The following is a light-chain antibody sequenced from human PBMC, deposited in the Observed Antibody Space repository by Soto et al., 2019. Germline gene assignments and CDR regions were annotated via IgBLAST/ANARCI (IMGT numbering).Light chain of an antibody. CDR2: GAS. J-gene: IGKJ1*01. V-gene: IGKV3-20*01. Sequence: IVLTQSPGTLSLSPGERATLSCRASQSVSSTYLAWYQHKPGQAPRLLIYGASSRATGIPDRFSGSGSGTEFTLTISRLEPEDFAVYYCQQYGSSPPWTFGQGTKVEIK. CDR1: QSVSSTY. CDR3: QQYGSSPPWT.